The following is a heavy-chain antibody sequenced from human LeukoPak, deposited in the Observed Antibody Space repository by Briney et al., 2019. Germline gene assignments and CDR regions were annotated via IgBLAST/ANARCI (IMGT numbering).Heavy chain of an antibody. J-gene: IGHJ2*01. CDR2: INHSGST. V-gene: IGHV4-34*01. D-gene: IGHD5-18*01. CDR1: GGSFSGYY. Sequence: PSETLSLTCAVYGGSFSGYYWSWIRQPPGKGLEWIGEINHSGSTNYDPSLKSRVTISVDTSKNQFSLKLGSVTAADTAVYYCAGQLWYWYFDLWGRGTLVTVSS. CDR3: AGQLWYWYFDL.